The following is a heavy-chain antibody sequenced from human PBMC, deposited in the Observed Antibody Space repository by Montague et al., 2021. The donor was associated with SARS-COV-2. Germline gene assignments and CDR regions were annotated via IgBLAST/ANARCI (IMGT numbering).Heavy chain of an antibody. Sequence: SLRLSWAASRFTFSNYHMTWVRQAPGKGLQWVSYISRDNAEIYYAESVKGRFTISRDNDRSALYLQMNTLRNEDTAMYYCARDSGITGADDYWGQGTLVVVSS. CDR2: ISRDNAEI. V-gene: IGHV3-48*02. CDR3: ARDSGITGADDY. CDR1: RFTFSNYH. D-gene: IGHD1-14*01. J-gene: IGHJ4*02.